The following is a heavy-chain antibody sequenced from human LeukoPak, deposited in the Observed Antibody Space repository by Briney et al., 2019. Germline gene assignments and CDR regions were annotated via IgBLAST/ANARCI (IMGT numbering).Heavy chain of an antibody. V-gene: IGHV3-64D*06. CDR3: VKLHGYCSSTSCYTPDRAFDI. CDR1: GFTFSSYA. D-gene: IGHD2-2*02. J-gene: IGHJ3*02. CDR2: ISSNGGST. Sequence: RGSLRLSCSASGFTFSSYATHWVRPAPGGGLEYVSAISSNGGSTYNTDSVKGRFTISRDNSTNTLYIQMSSLRAEDTAVYYCVKLHGYCSSTSCYTPDRAFDIWGQGTMVTVSS.